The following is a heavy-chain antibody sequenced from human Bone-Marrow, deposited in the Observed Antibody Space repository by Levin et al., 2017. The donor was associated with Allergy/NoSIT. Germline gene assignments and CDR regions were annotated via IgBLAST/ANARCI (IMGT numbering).Heavy chain of an antibody. CDR3: ARGRGTTRYYGSGSYRY. CDR2: INHSGST. Sequence: SETLSLTCAVYGGSFSGYYWSWIRQPPGKGLEWIGEINHSGSTNYNPSLKSRVTISVDTSKNQFSLKLSSVTAADTAVYYCARGRGTTRYYGSGSYRYWGQGTLVTVSS. V-gene: IGHV4-34*01. D-gene: IGHD3-10*01. CDR1: GGSFSGYY. J-gene: IGHJ4*02.